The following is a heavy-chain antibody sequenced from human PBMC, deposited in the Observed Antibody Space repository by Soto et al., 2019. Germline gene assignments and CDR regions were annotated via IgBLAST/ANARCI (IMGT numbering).Heavy chain of an antibody. D-gene: IGHD3-22*01. V-gene: IGHV1-69*06. CDR2: IIPIFGTA. CDR3: ARVYYDSSGSPFGP. CDR1: GGTFSSYA. Sequence: SVKVSCKDSGGTFSSYAISWVRQAPGPGLEWMGGIIPIFGTANYAQTFQGRVTITADKSTSTAYMELSSLRSEDTAVYYCARVYYDSSGSPFGPWGQGTLVTVSS. J-gene: IGHJ5*02.